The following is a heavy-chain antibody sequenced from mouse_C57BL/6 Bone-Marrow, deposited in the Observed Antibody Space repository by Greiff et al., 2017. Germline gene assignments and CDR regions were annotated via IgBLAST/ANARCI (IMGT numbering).Heavy chain of an antibody. J-gene: IGHJ3*01. CDR1: GYTFTSYW. V-gene: IGHV1-69*01. Sequence: VQLQQPGAELVKPGASVKLSCKASGYTFTSYWMHWVKQRPGQGLEWIGEIDPSDSYTNYNQKFKGKSTLTVDKSSSTAYMQLSSLTSEDSAVYYCANLLAYWGQGTLVTVSA. CDR3: ANLLAY. CDR2: IDPSDSYT.